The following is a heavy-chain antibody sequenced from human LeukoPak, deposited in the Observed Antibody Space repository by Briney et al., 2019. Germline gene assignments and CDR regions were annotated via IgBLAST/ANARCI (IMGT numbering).Heavy chain of an antibody. V-gene: IGHV3-33*01. Sequence: GGSLRLSCAASGFTFSTYAMHWVRQAPGKGLEWVAVVWSDSTNKYYADSVRGRFTISRDNSKNTLYLQMSSLRAEDTAMYYCARDRLATVTTFHFDYWGQGTLVTVSS. CDR1: GFTFSTYA. D-gene: IGHD4-17*01. CDR3: ARDRLATVTTFHFDY. J-gene: IGHJ4*02. CDR2: VWSDSTNK.